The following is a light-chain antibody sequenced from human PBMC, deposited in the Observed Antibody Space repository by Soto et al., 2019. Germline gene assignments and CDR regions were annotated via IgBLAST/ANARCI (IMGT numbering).Light chain of an antibody. Sequence: DIQMTQSPSSLSASVGVRVTITCRASQSIRGFLAWYQQRPGKAPKLLIYAASSLQSGVPSRFSGSGSGTDFTLTISGLQPEDFATYYCQQSYDTVAITFGQGRRLEI. CDR2: AAS. V-gene: IGKV1-39*01. J-gene: IGKJ5*01. CDR1: QSIRGF. CDR3: QQSYDTVAIT.